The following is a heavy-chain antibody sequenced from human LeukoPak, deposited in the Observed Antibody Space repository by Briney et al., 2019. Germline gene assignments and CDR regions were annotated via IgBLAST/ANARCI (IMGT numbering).Heavy chain of an antibody. V-gene: IGHV4-59*01. Sequence: SETLSLTCTVSGGSIISYYWSWIRQPPGKGLEWIGYIYYSGSTNYNPSLKSRVTISVDTSKNQFSLKLSSVTAADTAVYYCARDRGRSNYYYYYGMDVWGQGTTVTVSS. D-gene: IGHD2-15*01. CDR3: ARDRGRSNYYYYYGMDV. CDR1: GGSIISYY. J-gene: IGHJ6*02. CDR2: IYYSGST.